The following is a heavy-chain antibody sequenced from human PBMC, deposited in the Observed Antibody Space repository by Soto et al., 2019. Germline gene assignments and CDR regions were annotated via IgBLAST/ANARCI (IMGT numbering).Heavy chain of an antibody. J-gene: IGHJ5*02. CDR1: GGSFSGYY. Sequence: QVQLQQWGAGLLKPSETLSLTCAVYGGSFSGYYWSWIRQPPGKGLEWIGEINHSGSTNYNPSLKSRVTISVDTSKNQFSLKLSSVTAADTAVYYCARGVMITFGGFDPWGQGTLVTVSS. V-gene: IGHV4-34*01. CDR3: ARGVMITFGGFDP. CDR2: INHSGST. D-gene: IGHD3-16*01.